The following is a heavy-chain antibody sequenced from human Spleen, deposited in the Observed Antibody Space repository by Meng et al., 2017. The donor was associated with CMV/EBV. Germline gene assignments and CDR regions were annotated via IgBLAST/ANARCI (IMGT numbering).Heavy chain of an antibody. D-gene: IGHD6-6*01. V-gene: IGHV3-9*01. J-gene: IGHJ6*02. CDR1: GFTFDDYA. CDR2: ISWNSGSI. Sequence: SLKISCAASGFTFDDYAMHWVRQGPGKGLEWVSGISWNSGSIGYADSVKGRFTISRDNAKNSLYLQMNSLRAEDTAVYYCAREKWYSSSSRYYYYGMDVWGQGTTVTVSS. CDR3: AREKWYSSSSRYYYYGMDV.